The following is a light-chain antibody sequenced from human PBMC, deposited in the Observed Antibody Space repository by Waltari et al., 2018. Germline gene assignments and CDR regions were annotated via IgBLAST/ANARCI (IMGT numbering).Light chain of an antibody. J-gene: IGLJ2*01. CDR1: NIGSKS. V-gene: IGLV3-21*02. CDR2: DDS. CDR3: QVWDSSSDHPVV. Sequence: SYVLTQPPSVSVAPGQTARITCGGNNIGSKSDHWYQQKPGQAPVLVVYDDSDRPPGIPERFSGSNSGNTATLTISRVEAGDEADYYCQVWDSSSDHPVVFGGGTKLTVL.